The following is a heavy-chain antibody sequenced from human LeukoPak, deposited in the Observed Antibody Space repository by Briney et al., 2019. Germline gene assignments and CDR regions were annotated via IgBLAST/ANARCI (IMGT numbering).Heavy chain of an antibody. D-gene: IGHD6-6*01. V-gene: IGHV1-8*01. CDR3: AREPSLHSSSSYNY. CDR1: GYTFTSYD. CDR2: MNPNSGNT. J-gene: IGHJ4*02. Sequence: ASVKVSCKASGYTFTSYDINWVRQATGQGLEWMGWMNPNSGNTGYAQKFQGRVTMTRATSITTAYMELTSLSSDDTAVYYCAREPSLHSSSSYNYWGQGTLVTVSS.